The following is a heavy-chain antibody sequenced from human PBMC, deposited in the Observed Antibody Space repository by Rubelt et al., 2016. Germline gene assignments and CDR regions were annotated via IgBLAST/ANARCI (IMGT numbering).Heavy chain of an antibody. CDR2: ITHTGST. CDR3: ARGAGGGNSAGY. J-gene: IGHJ4*02. CDR1: GGSFSGYY. D-gene: IGHD4-23*01. Sequence: QVQLQQWGAGLLKPSETLSLSCAVYGGSFSGYYWTWIRQPPGKGLEWLGEITHTGSTNYNPTLKSRVTISVDTSTNQFFLKLNSVTAADTAVYYCARGAGGGNSAGYWGQGTRVTVSS. V-gene: IGHV4-34*01.